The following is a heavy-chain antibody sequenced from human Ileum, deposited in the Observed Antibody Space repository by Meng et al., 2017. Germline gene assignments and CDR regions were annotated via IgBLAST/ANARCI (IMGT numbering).Heavy chain of an antibody. D-gene: IGHD5-24*01. CDR2: IFYTGGT. J-gene: IGHJ3*01. CDR3: ARHFRSRDGYNWDSFDV. CDR1: GGSTSPHY. Sequence: SETLSLTCTVSGGSTSPHYWSWIRQSPERGLEWIGYIFYTGGTNYNPSLKSRVTMSIDTSKNHFSLRLSSVTAADTALYFCARHFRSRDGYNWDSFDVWGQGTLVTVSS. V-gene: IGHV4-59*11.